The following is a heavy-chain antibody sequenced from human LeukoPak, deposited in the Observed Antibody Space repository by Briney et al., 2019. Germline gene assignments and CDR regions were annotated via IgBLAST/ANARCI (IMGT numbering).Heavy chain of an antibody. D-gene: IGHD3-3*01. Sequence: SETLSLTCTVSGGSISSGSYYWSWIRQPAGKGLEWIGRIYTSGSTNYNPSLKSRVTISVNTSKNQFSLKLSSVTAADTAVYYCARVDDFNWFDPWGQGTLVTVSS. CDR3: ARVDDFNWFDP. J-gene: IGHJ5*02. CDR2: IYTSGST. CDR1: GGSISSGSYY. V-gene: IGHV4-61*02.